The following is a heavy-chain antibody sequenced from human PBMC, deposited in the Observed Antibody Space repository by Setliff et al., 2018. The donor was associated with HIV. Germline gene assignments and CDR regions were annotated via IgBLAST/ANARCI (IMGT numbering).Heavy chain of an antibody. CDR3: ARGRRSTSSYYYYYYMDV. Sequence: SETLSLTCTVSGGSISSYYWSWIRQPPGKGLEWIGYIYYSGSTNYNPSLKSQVTISVDTSKNQFSLELSSVTAADTAVYYCARGRRSTSSYYYYYYMDVWGKGTTVTVSS. CDR1: GGSISSYY. CDR2: IYYSGST. V-gene: IGHV4-59*01. D-gene: IGHD2-2*01. J-gene: IGHJ6*03.